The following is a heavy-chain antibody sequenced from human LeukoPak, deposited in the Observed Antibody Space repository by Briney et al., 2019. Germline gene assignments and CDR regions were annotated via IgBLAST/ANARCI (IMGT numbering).Heavy chain of an antibody. J-gene: IGHJ4*02. CDR1: GFTFISYY. V-gene: IGHV1-46*01. CDR2: INPSSGST. Sequence: ASVKVSCKASGFTFISYYMHWVRQAPGQGLEWMGIINPSSGSTSYAQKFQGRVTMTGDTSTSTVYMELSSLRSGDTAVYYCASGSYYYDSSGLDYWGQGTLVTVSS. CDR3: ASGSYYYDSSGLDY. D-gene: IGHD3-22*01.